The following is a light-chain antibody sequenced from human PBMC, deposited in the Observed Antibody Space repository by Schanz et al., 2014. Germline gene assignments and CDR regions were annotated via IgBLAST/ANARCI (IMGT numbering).Light chain of an antibody. J-gene: IGKJ4*01. CDR3: QQRSKWPLT. V-gene: IGKV3-11*01. CDR2: DAS. CDR1: QNINTH. Sequence: EIVLTQSPATLSLSPGEGAALSCRASQNINTHLGWYQQKPGQAPRLLIYDASKRATGIPDRFGGSGSGTDFTLTVSSLEPEDFAFYYCQQRSKWPLTFGGGTKVEIK.